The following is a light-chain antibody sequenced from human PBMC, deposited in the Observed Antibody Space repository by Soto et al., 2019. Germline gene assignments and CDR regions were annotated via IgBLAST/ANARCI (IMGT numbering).Light chain of an antibody. V-gene: IGKV4-1*01. CDR3: QQFYSSPLT. CDR2: WAS. Sequence: DMVMTQSAASRNLSPRQRCTTTCNSRQSRVFSSNKKNYLAWYQQRPGQPPKLLIYWASSRESGVPDRFTASGSGTDFTLSISSLQAEDVAVYYCQQFYSSPLTFGGGTRVDIK. CDR1: QSRVFSSNKKNY. J-gene: IGKJ4*01.